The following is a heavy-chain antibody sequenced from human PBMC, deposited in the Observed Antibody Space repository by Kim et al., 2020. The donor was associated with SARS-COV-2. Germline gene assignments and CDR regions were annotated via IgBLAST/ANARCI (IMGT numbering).Heavy chain of an antibody. J-gene: IGHJ5*02. CDR3: ARDHAWFDP. V-gene: IGHV4-31*02. Sequence: YIYYIGSTYYHPSLKSRVTISVDPSKNQFSLQLSSVTAADTDVYYCARDHAWFDPWGQGTLVTVSS. CDR2: IYYIGST.